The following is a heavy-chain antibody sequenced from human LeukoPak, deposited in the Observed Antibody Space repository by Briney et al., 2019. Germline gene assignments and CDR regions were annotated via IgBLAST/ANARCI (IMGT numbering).Heavy chain of an antibody. D-gene: IGHD6-6*01. CDR3: AREYSSSSGRSFDY. Sequence: GGSLRLSCAASGFTVSNYVMHWVRQAPGKGLEWVSYISPSATTIYYADSVKGRFTISRDNAKNSLYLQMNSLRAEDTAVYYCAREYSSSSGRSFDYWGQGTLVTVSS. CDR1: GFTVSNYV. CDR2: ISPSATTI. V-gene: IGHV3-48*01. J-gene: IGHJ4*02.